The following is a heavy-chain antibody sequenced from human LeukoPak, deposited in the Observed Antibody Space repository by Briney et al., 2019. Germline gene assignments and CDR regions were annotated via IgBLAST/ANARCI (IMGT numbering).Heavy chain of an antibody. CDR3: ARDWGGDYDY. D-gene: IGHD3-10*01. CDR1: GFTFSTYW. J-gene: IGHJ4*02. CDR2: INQDGSEK. Sequence: GGSLRLSCAASGFTFSTYWMSWVRQASGKGLEGVANINQDGSEKYYVDSVKGRFTISRDNAKNSLYLHMNSLRAEDTAVYYCARDWGGDYDYWGQGTLVTVSS. V-gene: IGHV3-7*01.